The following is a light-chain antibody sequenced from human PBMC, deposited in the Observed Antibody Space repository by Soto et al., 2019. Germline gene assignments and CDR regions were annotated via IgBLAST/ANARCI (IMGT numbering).Light chain of an antibody. CDR2: DNS. CDR3: QSYDSSLSAHV. V-gene: IGLV1-40*01. Sequence: QSVLTQPPSVSGAPGQRVTISCTGSSSNIGAGYDVHWYQQLPGTAPKLLIYDNSNRPSGVPDRFSGSKSGTSSSLAITGLQADDEADYYCQSYDSSLSAHVFGTGTKVTVL. CDR1: SSNIGAGYD. J-gene: IGLJ1*01.